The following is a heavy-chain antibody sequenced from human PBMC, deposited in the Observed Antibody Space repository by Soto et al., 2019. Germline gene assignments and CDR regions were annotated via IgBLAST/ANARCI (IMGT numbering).Heavy chain of an antibody. CDR1: GFTFYDYA. V-gene: IGHV3-9*01. CDR2: ISWNSGSI. J-gene: IGHJ4*02. Sequence: EVQLVESGGGLVQPGRSLRLSCAASGFTFYDYAMHWVRQAPGKGLEWVSGISWNSGSIGYADSVKGRFTISRDNAKNSLYLQMNSLRAEDTALYYCAKGRGDSGYYSLFDYWGQGTLVTVSS. CDR3: AKGRGDSGYYSLFDY. D-gene: IGHD3-22*01.